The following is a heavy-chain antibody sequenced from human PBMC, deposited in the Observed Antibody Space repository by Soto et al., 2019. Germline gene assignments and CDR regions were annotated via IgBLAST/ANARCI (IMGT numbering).Heavy chain of an antibody. CDR2: IIPIFVTA. CDR1: GGTFSSYP. V-gene: IGHV1-69*01. D-gene: IGHD5-18*01. CDR3: ASGYSSGGLDS. Sequence: QVQLVQSGAEVKKPGSSVKVSCKASGGTFSSYPINWVRQAPGQGLEWMGEIIPIFVTANYAQKFEGRVTITADEFTSTAYMELSSLRSDDTAVYYCASGYSSGGLDSWGQGPLVTVSS. J-gene: IGHJ4*02.